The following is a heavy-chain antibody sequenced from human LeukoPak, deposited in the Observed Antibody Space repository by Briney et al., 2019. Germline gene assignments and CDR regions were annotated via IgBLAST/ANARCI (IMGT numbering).Heavy chain of an antibody. CDR1: GLNFSTYG. Sequence: PGGSLRLSCEASGLNFSTYGMHWVRQAPGKGLEWVAFIRSDGNNKYYADSVKGRFTISRDNSKNTLYLQMNSLRAEDTAVYYCARDGDILTGYPKHFYYYYYMDVWGKGTTVTVSS. J-gene: IGHJ6*03. D-gene: IGHD3-9*01. V-gene: IGHV3-30*02. CDR3: ARDGDILTGYPKHFYYYYYMDV. CDR2: IRSDGNNK.